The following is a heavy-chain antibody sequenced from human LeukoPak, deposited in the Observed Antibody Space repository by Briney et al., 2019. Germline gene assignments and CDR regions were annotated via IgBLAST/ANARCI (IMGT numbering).Heavy chain of an antibody. Sequence: SETLSLTCTVSGGSIFSYFWRWIRQPPGKGLEWIGYIYYSGSTNYNPSLKSRVTISVDTSKNQFSLKLSSVTAADTAVYYCARQSSDFWSGYYYYYVMDVWGQGTTVTVSS. CDR3: ARQSSDFWSGYYYYYVMDV. J-gene: IGHJ6*02. CDR2: IYYSGST. CDR1: GGSIFSYF. V-gene: IGHV4-59*08. D-gene: IGHD3-3*01.